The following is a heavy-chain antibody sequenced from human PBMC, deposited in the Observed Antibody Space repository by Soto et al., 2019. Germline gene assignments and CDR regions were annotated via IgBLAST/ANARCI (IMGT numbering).Heavy chain of an antibody. CDR1: GGSISSGGYY. CDR3: ARAGFWSGYYGLFDY. D-gene: IGHD3-3*01. V-gene: IGHV4-31*03. Sequence: SETLSLTCTVSGGSISSGGYYWSWIRQHPGKGLEWIGYIYYSGSTYYNPSLKSRVTISVDTSKNQFSLKLSSVTAADTAVYYCARAGFWSGYYGLFDYWGQGTLVTVSS. CDR2: IYYSGST. J-gene: IGHJ4*02.